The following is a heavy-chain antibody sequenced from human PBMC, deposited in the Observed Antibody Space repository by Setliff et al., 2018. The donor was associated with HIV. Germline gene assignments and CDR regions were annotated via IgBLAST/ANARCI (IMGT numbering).Heavy chain of an antibody. V-gene: IGHV3-23*01. Sequence: GSLRLSCAASGFTFSNYVMSWVRQTPGQGLEWVSVISSSGGRTYHADSVKGRFTISRDNSKNTLYLQMSSLRVEDTAVYYCVKVSRGTVVRGVILVGYFDYWGQGTLVTV. J-gene: IGHJ4*02. CDR2: ISSSGGRT. CDR3: VKVSRGTVVRGVILVGYFDY. CDR1: GFTFSNYV. D-gene: IGHD3-10*02.